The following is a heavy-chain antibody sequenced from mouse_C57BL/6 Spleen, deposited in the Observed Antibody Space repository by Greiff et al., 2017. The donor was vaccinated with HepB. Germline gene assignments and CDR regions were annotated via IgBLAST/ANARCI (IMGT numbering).Heavy chain of an antibody. J-gene: IGHJ4*01. Sequence: VKLLESGAELVRPGASVTLSCKASGYTFTDYEMHWVKQTPVHGLEWIGAIDPESGGTAYNQKFKGKAILTADKSSSTAYMERRSLTSEDSAVYYCTRGDMVTTARGYAMDYWGQGTSVTVSS. D-gene: IGHD2-2*01. CDR1: GYTFTDYE. V-gene: IGHV1-15*01. CDR3: TRGDMVTTARGYAMDY. CDR2: IDPESGGT.